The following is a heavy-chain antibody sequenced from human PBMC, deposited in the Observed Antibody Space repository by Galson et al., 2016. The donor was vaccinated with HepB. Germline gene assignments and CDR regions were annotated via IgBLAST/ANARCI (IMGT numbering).Heavy chain of an antibody. Sequence: SLRLSCAASGFTFKKYGFNWVRLTPGKGLEWLSYIESYSKITRYTESVRGRLTVSRDNAKNSVYLQLSGLRVEDTAIYYCARDGPNYNYDFWGQGTLVTVSS. CDR1: GFTFKKYG. J-gene: IGHJ4*02. V-gene: IGHV3-48*04. CDR2: IESYSKIT. CDR3: ARDGPNYNYDF. D-gene: IGHD5-24*01.